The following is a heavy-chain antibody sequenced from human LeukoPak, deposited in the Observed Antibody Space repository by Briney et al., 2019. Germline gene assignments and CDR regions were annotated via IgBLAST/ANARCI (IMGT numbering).Heavy chain of an antibody. CDR2: IYTSGST. CDR3: ARSSSSSFVWYYYYYYMDV. CDR1: GGSISSYY. V-gene: IGHV4-4*07. Sequence: SETLSLTCTVSGGSISSYYWSWIRQPAGKGLEWIGRIYTSGSTNYNPSLKSRVTMSVDTSKNQFSLKLSSVTAADTAVYYCARSSSSSFVWYYYYYYMDVWGKGTTVTVSS. J-gene: IGHJ6*03. D-gene: IGHD3-16*01.